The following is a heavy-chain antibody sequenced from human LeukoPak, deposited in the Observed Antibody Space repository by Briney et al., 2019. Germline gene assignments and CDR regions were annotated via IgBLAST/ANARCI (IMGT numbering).Heavy chain of an antibody. CDR2: INTDGTVT. CDR3: ATKQWLAPPPDS. D-gene: IGHD6-19*01. Sequence: GGSLRLSCPASGFTFSKYWLLWVRQAPGKGLERASRINTDGTVTTYADSVKGRFTVSRDNADNTMFLQMNSVRDEDTAVYYCATKQWLAPPPDSWGQGTPVTVSS. J-gene: IGHJ4*02. CDR1: GFTFSKYW. V-gene: IGHV3-74*01.